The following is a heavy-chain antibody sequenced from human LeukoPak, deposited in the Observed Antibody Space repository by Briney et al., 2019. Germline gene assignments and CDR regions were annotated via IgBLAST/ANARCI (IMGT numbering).Heavy chain of an antibody. CDR1: GGSFSGYY. Sequence: SETLSLTCAVYGGSFSGYYWSWIRQPPGKGLEWLGEINHSGSTNYNPSLKSRVTISVDTSKNQFSLKLSSVTAADTAVYYCARTIAARPSYYYYYYGMDVWGQGTTVTVSS. CDR2: INHSGST. CDR3: ARTIAARPSYYYYYYGMDV. J-gene: IGHJ6*02. V-gene: IGHV4-34*01. D-gene: IGHD6-6*01.